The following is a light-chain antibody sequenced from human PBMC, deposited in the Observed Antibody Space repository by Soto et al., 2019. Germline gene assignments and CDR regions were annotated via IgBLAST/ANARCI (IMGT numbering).Light chain of an antibody. CDR2: GTS. J-gene: IGKJ5*01. Sequence: EVVLTQSPGTLSLSPGERATRSCRASESVTSSDLAWYQQKPGQAPRLLMSGTSNRATGTPDRFSGSGSGTDFTLTISRLEPEDFAVYYCQQYGSPPITFGQGTRLEIK. CDR3: QQYGSPPIT. CDR1: ESVTSSD. V-gene: IGKV3-20*01.